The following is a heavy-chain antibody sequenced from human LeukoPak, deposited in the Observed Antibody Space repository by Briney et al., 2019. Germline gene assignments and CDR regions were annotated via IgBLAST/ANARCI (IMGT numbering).Heavy chain of an antibody. CDR3: ATRGNYREFDY. CDR2: ISSSGGST. CDR1: GFTFSSYA. D-gene: IGHD1-26*01. J-gene: IGHJ4*02. V-gene: IGHV3-23*01. Sequence: GGPLRLSCAASGFTFSSYAMSWVRQAPGKGLEWVSGISSSGGSTDYAGSVKGRFTISRDDSRNTLYMQMSSLRAEDTAIYYCATRGNYREFDYWGQGTLVTVPS.